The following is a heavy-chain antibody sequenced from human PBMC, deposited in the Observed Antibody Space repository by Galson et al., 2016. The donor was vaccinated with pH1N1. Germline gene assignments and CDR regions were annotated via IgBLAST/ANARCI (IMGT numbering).Heavy chain of an antibody. CDR2: IRYDGSNNDGSNK. D-gene: IGHD3-10*01. J-gene: IGHJ4*02. CDR1: GFTFSSYD. V-gene: IGHV3-30*02. Sequence: SLRLSCAASGFTFSSYDMHWVRQAPGKGLEWVAFIRYDGSNNDGSNKYYIDSVKGRFTVSRDDSKSTLYLQMRSLRAEDTAVYYCAKKMGFGDLLYNFDYWGQGTLVTVSS. CDR3: AKKMGFGDLLYNFDY.